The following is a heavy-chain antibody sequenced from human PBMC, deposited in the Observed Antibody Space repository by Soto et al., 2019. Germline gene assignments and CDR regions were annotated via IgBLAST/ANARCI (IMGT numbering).Heavy chain of an antibody. J-gene: IGHJ5*02. CDR3: AKGGSSSARYFDA. V-gene: IGHV3-30*18. CDR1: GFSFNSYG. Sequence: QVQVVESWGGVVQPGRSLRLSCAASGFSFNSYGMHWVRQAPGKGLEWVAIISYDGRNKYYADSVKGRFTISRDSPKNTLYLQMNSLRAEDTAVYYCAKGGSSSARYFDAWGQGALVTVSP. CDR2: ISYDGRNK. D-gene: IGHD6-6*01.